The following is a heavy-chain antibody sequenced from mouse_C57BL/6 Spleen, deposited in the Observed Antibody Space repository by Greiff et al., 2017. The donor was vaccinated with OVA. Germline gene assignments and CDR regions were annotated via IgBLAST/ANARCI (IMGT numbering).Heavy chain of an antibody. CDR1: GFSLTSYG. Sequence: VQLQQSGPGLVAPSQSLSITCTVSGFSLTSYGVHWVRQPPGKGLEWLVVIWSDGSTTYNSALKSRLSISKDNSKSQVFLKMNSLQTDDTAMYYCARQGYGSKGAMDYWGQGTSVTVSS. D-gene: IGHD1-1*01. CDR3: ARQGYGSKGAMDY. CDR2: IWSDGST. J-gene: IGHJ4*01. V-gene: IGHV2-6-1*01.